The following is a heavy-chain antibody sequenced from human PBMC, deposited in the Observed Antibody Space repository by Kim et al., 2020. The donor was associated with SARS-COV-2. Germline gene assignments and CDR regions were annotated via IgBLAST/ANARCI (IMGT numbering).Heavy chain of an antibody. J-gene: IGHJ4*02. CDR1: RFTFSRYA. V-gene: IGHV3-23*01. CDR3: ARESGSGTLYGVYYAT. CDR2: ITAQGDA. D-gene: IGHD4-17*01. Sequence: GGSLRLSCAASRFTFSRYAMSWVRQAPGTGLEWVSGITAQGDAYYADSVQGRFTISRDHSKNTLYLQMDSLRTEDTALYYCARESGSGTLYGVYYATWGQGTLVAVSS.